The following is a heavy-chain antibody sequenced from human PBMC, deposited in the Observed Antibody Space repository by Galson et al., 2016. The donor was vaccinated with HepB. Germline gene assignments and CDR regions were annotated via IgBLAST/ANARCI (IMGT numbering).Heavy chain of an antibody. CDR3: ARQNAAGWFGP. Sequence: SETLSLTCTVSGGSIDTRMHYWGWVRQSPDKGLDWIGNVFHTGTTSYKSSFESRVTISVDTSKNQFFLNLGSVTAADTAVYYCARQNAAGWFGPWGRGISVTVSS. J-gene: IGHJ5*02. V-gene: IGHV4-39*01. CDR1: GGSIDTRMHY. CDR2: VFHTGTT. D-gene: IGHD6-25*01.